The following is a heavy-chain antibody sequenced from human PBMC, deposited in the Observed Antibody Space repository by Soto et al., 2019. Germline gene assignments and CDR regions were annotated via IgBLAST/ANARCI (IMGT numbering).Heavy chain of an antibody. CDR1: GGTFSSYT. D-gene: IGHD3-10*01. J-gene: IGHJ5*02. Sequence: QVQLVQSGAEVKKPGSSVKVSSKASGGTFSSYTISWVRQAPGQGLEWMGRIIPILSIANYAQKFQGRVSITADKSTSTAYMELSSLISEDTAVYYCARGGGPMVREPVGEGWFDPWGEGTLVTVSS. V-gene: IGHV1-69*02. CDR3: ARGGGPMVREPVGEGWFDP. CDR2: IIPILSIA.